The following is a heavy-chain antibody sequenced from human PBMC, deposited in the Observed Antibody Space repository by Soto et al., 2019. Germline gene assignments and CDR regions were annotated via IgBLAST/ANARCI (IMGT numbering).Heavy chain of an antibody. V-gene: IGHV3-23*01. CDR2: ISGSGGST. D-gene: IGHD6-13*01. CDR3: AKDRDSSSWYSVFLDV. J-gene: IGHJ6*04. CDR1: GFTFSSYA. Sequence: PGGSLRLSCAAAGFTFSSYAMSWVRQAPGKGLEWVSAISGSGGSTYYADSVKGRFTISRDNSKNTLYLQMNSLRAEDTAVYCCAKDRDSSSWYSVFLDVWGKGTTVTVSS.